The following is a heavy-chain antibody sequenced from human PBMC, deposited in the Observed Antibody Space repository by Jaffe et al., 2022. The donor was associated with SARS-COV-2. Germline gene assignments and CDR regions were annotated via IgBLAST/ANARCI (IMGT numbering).Heavy chain of an antibody. V-gene: IGHV3-15*01. CDR2: IRSGGTT. D-gene: IGHD2-2*01. Sequence: EVQLVESGGGLVKPGGSLRLSCAASGFTFKSAWMSWVRQAPGKGLEWVGRIRSGGTTDDAAPAKGRFTISRDDSKNTVYVQMNGLKIEDTAVYYCTADVPDVAAQIDYWGRGTLVTVSS. J-gene: IGHJ4*02. CDR1: GFTFKSAW. CDR3: TADVPDVAAQIDY.